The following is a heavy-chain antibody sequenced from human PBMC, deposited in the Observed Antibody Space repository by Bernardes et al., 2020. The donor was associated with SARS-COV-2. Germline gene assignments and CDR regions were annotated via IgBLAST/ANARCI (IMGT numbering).Heavy chain of an antibody. Sequence: GGSLRLSCAASGFTLSSSWMHWVRQPPGKGLVWVSRINSDGRTTTYADSVKGRFTISRDNTKNTLYLQMNSLRAEDTGVYYCVRGPSDGHGRFEYWGQGTLGTVSS. CDR1: GFTLSSSW. CDR2: INSDGRTT. V-gene: IGHV3-74*01. CDR3: VRGPSDGHGRFEY. J-gene: IGHJ4*02.